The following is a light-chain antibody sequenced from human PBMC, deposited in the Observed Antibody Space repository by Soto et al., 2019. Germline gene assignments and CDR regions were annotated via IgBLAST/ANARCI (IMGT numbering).Light chain of an antibody. CDR2: GAS. Sequence: IVMTQSPATLSVSPGERATLSCRASQSVSNNLVWYQQKPGQAPRLLIYGASTRATGIPARFSGSGSGTEFTLTISSLQSEDFALYYCQQYNNWPRTFGQGTKVDIK. J-gene: IGKJ1*01. CDR3: QQYNNWPRT. CDR1: QSVSNN. V-gene: IGKV3-15*01.